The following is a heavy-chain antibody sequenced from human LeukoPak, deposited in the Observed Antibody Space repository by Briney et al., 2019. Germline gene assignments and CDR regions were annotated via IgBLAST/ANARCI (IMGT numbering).Heavy chain of an antibody. CDR1: GYFISSGYY. CDR3: ARVLMDRSGCIDY. D-gene: IGHD6-19*01. Sequence: SETLSLTCAVSGYFISSGYYWGWIRQPPGKGPEWIGSIYYSGSTYYNPSLKSRVTISVDTSKNQFSLKLNSVTAADTAVYYCARVLMDRSGCIDYWGQGTLVTASS. V-gene: IGHV4-38-2*01. J-gene: IGHJ4*02. CDR2: IYYSGST.